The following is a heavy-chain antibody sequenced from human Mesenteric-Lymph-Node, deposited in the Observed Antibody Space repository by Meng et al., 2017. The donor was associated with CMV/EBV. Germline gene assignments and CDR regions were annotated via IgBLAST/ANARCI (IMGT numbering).Heavy chain of an antibody. D-gene: IGHD2/OR15-2a*01. CDR3: VRDYYCNTAACSFDY. V-gene: IGHV6-1*01. CDR2: TFYRSKWYT. Sequence: QTRSLTGAISGDSVSTNSAAWNWIRQSPSRGLEWLGRTFYRSKWYTNYAESVKSRITINPDTSNNQFSLHLNSVTPEDTAVYYCVRDYYCNTAACSFDYWGQGTLVTVSS. J-gene: IGHJ4*03. CDR1: GDSVSTNSAA.